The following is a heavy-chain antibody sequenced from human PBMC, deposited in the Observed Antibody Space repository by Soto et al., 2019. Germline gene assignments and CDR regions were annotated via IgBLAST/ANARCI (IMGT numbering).Heavy chain of an antibody. J-gene: IGHJ4*02. CDR2: IYPGDSDT. CDR3: ARRKDFWSGYWPYYFDY. D-gene: IGHD3-3*01. V-gene: IGHV5-51*01. CDR1: GYSFTSYW. Sequence: GESLKISCKGSGYSFTSYWIGWVRQMPGKGLEWMGIIYPGDSDTRYSPSFQGQVTISADKSISTAYLQWNSLKASDTAMYYCARRKDFWSGYWPYYFDYWGQGTLVTVSS.